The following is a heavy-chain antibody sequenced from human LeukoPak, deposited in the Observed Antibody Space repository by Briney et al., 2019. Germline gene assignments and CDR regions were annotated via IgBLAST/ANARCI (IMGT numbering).Heavy chain of an antibody. CDR1: GGSISSSTYY. CDR2: IYYSGST. D-gene: IGHD2-2*01. CDR3: ARHEGYCSSTSCRNWFDP. Sequence: SATLSLTCTVSGGSISSSTYYWGWIRQPPGKGLEWIGSIYYSGSTYYNSSLKSRITLSVDTSKNQFSLKLSSVTAADTAFYYCARHEGYCSSTSCRNWFDPWGQGTLVTVSS. V-gene: IGHV4-39*01. J-gene: IGHJ5*02.